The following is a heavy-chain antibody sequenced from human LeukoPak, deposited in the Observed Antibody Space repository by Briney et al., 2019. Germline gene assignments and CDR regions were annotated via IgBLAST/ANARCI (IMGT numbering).Heavy chain of an antibody. V-gene: IGHV4-39*01. D-gene: IGHD2-8*01. CDR3: ARPKGNAPDAFDI. CDR2: TYYSGST. Sequence: SETLSLTCTVSGGSISSSSYYWGWIRQPPGKGLEWIGSTYYSGSTYYNPSLKSRVTMSVDTSKNQFSLKLSSVTAADTAVFYCARPKGNAPDAFDIWGQGTMVTVSS. CDR1: GGSISSSSYY. J-gene: IGHJ3*02.